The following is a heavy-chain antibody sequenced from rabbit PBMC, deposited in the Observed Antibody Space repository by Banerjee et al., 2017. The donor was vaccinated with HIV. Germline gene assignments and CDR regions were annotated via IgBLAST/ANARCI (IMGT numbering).Heavy chain of an antibody. CDR1: GFSFSSSYY. D-gene: IGHD1-1*01. CDR3: ARDGNSSGYEFVL. J-gene: IGHJ6*01. CDR2: IYTGSSGST. Sequence: QSLEESGGDLVKPGASLTLTCTASGFSFSSSYYMCWVRQAPGKGLEWIACIYTGSSGSTYYASWAKGRFTISKTSSTTVTLQMTSLTAADTATYFCARDGNSSGYEFVLWGQGTLVTVS. V-gene: IGHV1S40*01.